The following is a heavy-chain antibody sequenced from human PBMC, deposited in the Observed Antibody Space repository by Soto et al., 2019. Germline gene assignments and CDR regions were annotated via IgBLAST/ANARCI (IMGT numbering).Heavy chain of an antibody. CDR3: AREETWIQLWFGAFDI. J-gene: IGHJ3*02. V-gene: IGHV1-69*06. CDR1: GGTFSSYA. D-gene: IGHD5-18*01. CDR2: IIPIFGTA. Sequence: QVQLVQSGAEVKKPGSSVKVSCTASGGTFSSYAISWVRQAPGQGLEWMGGIIPIFGTANYAQKFQSRVTITADKSTRTAYMELSSLRSEDTAVYDCAREETWIQLWFGAFDIWGQGTMVTVSS.